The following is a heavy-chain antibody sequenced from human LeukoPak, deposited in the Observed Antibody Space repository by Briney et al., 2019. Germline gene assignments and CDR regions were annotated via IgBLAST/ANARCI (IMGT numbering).Heavy chain of an antibody. Sequence: SETLSLTCTVSGGSINSGSYYWSWIRQPAGKGLEWIGRIYTSGSTNYNPSLKSRVTISVDTSKNQFSLKLSSVTAADTAVYYCARELGGSYSYYYYYMDVWGKGTTVTIS. CDR2: IYTSGST. CDR3: ARELGGSYSYYYYYMDV. CDR1: GGSINSGSYY. D-gene: IGHD1-26*01. V-gene: IGHV4-61*02. J-gene: IGHJ6*03.